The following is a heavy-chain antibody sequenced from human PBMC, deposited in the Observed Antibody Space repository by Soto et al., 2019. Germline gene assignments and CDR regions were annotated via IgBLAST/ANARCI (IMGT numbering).Heavy chain of an antibody. V-gene: IGHV4-39*01. CDR2: IYYSGST. D-gene: IGHD3-10*01. CDR3: ARLRYYGSGSYRQNWFDP. J-gene: IGHJ5*02. CDR1: GDSISSSNYY. Sequence: PSETLSLTCTVSGDSISSSNYYWGWIRQPPGKGPEWIGSIYYSGSTYYNPSLKSRVTISVDTSKNQFSLKLNSVTAADTAVYYCARLRYYGSGSYRQNWFDPWGQGNLVTVSS.